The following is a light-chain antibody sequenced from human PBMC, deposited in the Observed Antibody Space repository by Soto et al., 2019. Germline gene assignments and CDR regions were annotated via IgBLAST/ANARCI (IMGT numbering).Light chain of an antibody. Sequence: EIVLTQSPGTLSLSPGERATLSCRASESFSSNYLVWYQQKRGQVPRLLIYGASKRATGIPARFSGSGSGTEFTLTIGSLQSEDCALYYCQQYNNWPGTFGQGTKVDIK. V-gene: IGKV3-15*01. CDR2: GAS. J-gene: IGKJ1*01. CDR3: QQYNNWPGT. CDR1: ESFSSN.